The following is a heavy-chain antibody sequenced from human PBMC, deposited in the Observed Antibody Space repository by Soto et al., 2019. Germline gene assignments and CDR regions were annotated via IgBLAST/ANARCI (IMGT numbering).Heavy chain of an antibody. J-gene: IGHJ4*02. CDR2: INDVGST. CDR3: ARGVGTNLVVHGDASDEKYFDS. D-gene: IGHD7-27*01. Sequence: SYTLALGCAVYGGPVRGYLSWILEHPGKGLELIGQINDVGSTTYNPSLKSRVTISVDTSKNKFSLKLRSVTAADTAVYYCARGVGTNLVVHGDASDEKYFDSWGQGTLVTVYS. V-gene: IGHV4-34*01. CDR1: GGPVRGY.